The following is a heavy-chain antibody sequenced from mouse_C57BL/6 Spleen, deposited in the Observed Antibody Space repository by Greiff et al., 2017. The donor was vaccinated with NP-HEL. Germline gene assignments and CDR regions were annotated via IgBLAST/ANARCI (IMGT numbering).Heavy chain of an antibody. CDR1: GYTFTSYW. Sequence: QVQLQQPGAELVKPGASVKLSCKASGYTFTSYWMHWVKQRPGQGLEWIGEIYPYGSYTNYNQKFKGKATVTVDTSSSTAYMQLSSLTSEDSAVYYCARVESNYQGAMDYWGQGTSVTVSS. V-gene: IGHV1-69*02. J-gene: IGHJ4*01. CDR3: ARVESNYQGAMDY. D-gene: IGHD2-5*01. CDR2: IYPYGSYT.